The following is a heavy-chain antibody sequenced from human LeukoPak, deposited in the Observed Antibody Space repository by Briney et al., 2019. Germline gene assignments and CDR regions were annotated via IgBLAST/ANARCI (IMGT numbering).Heavy chain of an antibody. CDR3: ARRRDFIDY. CDR1: GFTLSDYY. CDR2: SSSSGSTI. Sequence: PGGSLRLSCAASGFTLSDYYMSWIRQAPGKGLEWVSYSSSSGSTIYYADSVKGRFAIPRDNAKHSLYLQMNSLRAEDTAVYYCARRRDFIDYWGQGTLVTVSS. D-gene: IGHD3/OR15-3a*01. V-gene: IGHV3-11*01. J-gene: IGHJ4*02.